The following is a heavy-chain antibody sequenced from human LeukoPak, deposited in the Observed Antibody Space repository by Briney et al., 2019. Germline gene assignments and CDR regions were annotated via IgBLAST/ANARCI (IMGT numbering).Heavy chain of an antibody. D-gene: IGHD3-3*01. V-gene: IGHV1-2*02. CDR3: ARVRYDFWSGSENWFDP. Sequence: ASVKVSCKASGYIFTGYYMHWVRQAPGQGLEWMGWINPNSGGTNYAQKFQGRVTMTRDTSISTAYMELSRLRSDDTAVYYCARVRYDFWSGSENWFDPWGQGTLVTVSS. J-gene: IGHJ5*02. CDR1: GYIFTGYY. CDR2: INPNSGGT.